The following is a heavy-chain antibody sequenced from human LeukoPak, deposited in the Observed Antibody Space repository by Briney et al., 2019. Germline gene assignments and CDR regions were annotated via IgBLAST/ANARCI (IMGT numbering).Heavy chain of an antibody. CDR3: ARSHIVGATLPTGDFDY. D-gene: IGHD1-26*01. V-gene: IGHV1-69*13. CDR1: GGTFSSYA. CDR2: IIPLFGTA. Sequence: ASVKVSCKASGGTFSSYAISWVRQAPGQGLEWMGGIIPLFGTANYAQKFQGRVTITADESTSTAYMELSSLRSEDTAVYNCARSHIVGATLPTGDFDYWGQGTLVTVSS. J-gene: IGHJ4*02.